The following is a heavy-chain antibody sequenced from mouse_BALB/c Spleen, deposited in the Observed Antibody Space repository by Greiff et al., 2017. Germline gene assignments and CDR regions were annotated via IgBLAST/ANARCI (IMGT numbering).Heavy chain of an antibody. Sequence: QVQLMESGRGLVAPSQCLSITCAVSGFSFTSYGVTWVRQPPGKGLEWLGVIWGDGSTNYHPALISRLSISKDNSKSQVFLKLNSLQTNDTATYYCATITSVVGAMDYWGQGTSVTVSS. CDR1: GFSFTSYG. J-gene: IGHJ4*01. CDR2: IWGDGST. V-gene: IGHV2-3*01. CDR3: ATITSVVGAMDY. D-gene: IGHD1-1*01.